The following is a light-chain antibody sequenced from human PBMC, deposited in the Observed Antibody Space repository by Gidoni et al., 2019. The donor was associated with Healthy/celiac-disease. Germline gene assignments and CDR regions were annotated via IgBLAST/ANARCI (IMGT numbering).Light chain of an antibody. J-gene: IGKJ4*01. V-gene: IGKV1-33*01. CDR1: QDISNY. CDR2: DAS. Sequence: DMQMTQSPSSLSASVGDRVTITCQASQDISNYLNWYQQKPGKAPKLLIYDASNLETGVPSRFSGSGSGTDFTFTISSLQPEDIATYYCQQYDTPLTFGGGTKVEIK. CDR3: QQYDTPLT.